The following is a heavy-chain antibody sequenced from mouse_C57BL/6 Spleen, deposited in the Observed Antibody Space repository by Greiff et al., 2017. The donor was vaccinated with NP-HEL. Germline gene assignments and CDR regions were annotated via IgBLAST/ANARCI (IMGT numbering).Heavy chain of an antibody. CDR2: IYPGDGDT. CDR3: ARGDYGNSAWFAY. CDR1: GYAFSSSW. Sequence: VQLQQSGPELVKPGASVKISCKASGYAFSSSWMNWVKQRPGKGLEWIGRIYPGDGDTNYNGKFKGKATLTADKSSGTAYMQLSSLTSEDSAVYFCARGDYGNSAWFAYWGQGTLVTVSA. J-gene: IGHJ3*01. D-gene: IGHD2-1*01. V-gene: IGHV1-82*01.